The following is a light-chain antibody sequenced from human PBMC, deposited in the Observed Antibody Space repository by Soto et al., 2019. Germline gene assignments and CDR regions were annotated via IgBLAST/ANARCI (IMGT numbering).Light chain of an antibody. J-gene: IGKJ1*01. CDR2: DAS. CDR3: QQRDTWPWT. Sequence: EVVLTQSPATLSLSPGERATLSCRASQSVRSNLAWYQHKPGQPPRLLIYDASNRATGIPGRFSGSGSGTDFTLTISNLEPEEFAVYYCQQRDTWPWTFGQGAKVEIK. CDR1: QSVRSN. V-gene: IGKV3-11*01.